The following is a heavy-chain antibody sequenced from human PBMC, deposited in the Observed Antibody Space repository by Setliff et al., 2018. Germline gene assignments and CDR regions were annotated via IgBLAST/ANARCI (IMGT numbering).Heavy chain of an antibody. CDR3: ATLSRMTGYSGWFDP. D-gene: IGHD3-9*01. V-gene: IGHV4-59*01. J-gene: IGHJ5*02. Sequence: PSETLSLTCTVSGGSISVYYWTWFRQPPGKGLEWIGYISSGSTNYNPSLKSRVTISVDTSKNQFSLKLSSVTAADTAVYYCATLSRMTGYSGWFDPWGQGTLVTVSS. CDR2: ISSGST. CDR1: GGSISVYY.